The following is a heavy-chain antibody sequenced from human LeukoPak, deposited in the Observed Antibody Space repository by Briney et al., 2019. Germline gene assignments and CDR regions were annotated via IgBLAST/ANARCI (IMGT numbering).Heavy chain of an antibody. D-gene: IGHD3-3*01. J-gene: IGHJ4*02. CDR3: ARGLTFWGYDFWSGYTDY. V-gene: IGHV1-2*06. CDR2: INPNSGGT. Sequence: ASVKVSCKASGYTFTSYYMHWVRQAPGQGLEWMGRINPNSGGTNYAQKFQDRVTMTTDTSISTAYMELSRLRSDDTAVYYCARGLTFWGYDFWSGYTDYWGQGTLVTVSS. CDR1: GYTFTSYY.